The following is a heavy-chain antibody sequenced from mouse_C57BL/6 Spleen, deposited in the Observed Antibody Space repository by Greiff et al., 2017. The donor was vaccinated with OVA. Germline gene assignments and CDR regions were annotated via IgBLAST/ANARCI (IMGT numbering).Heavy chain of an antibody. J-gene: IGHJ2*01. Sequence: VQLQQSGAELVRPGASVKLSCKASGYTFTDYYINWVKQRPGQGLEWIARIYPGSGNTYYNEKFKGKATLTAEKSSSTAYMQLSSLTSEDSAVYFCARGRFDYWGQGTTLTVSS. V-gene: IGHV1-76*01. CDR2: IYPGSGNT. CDR3: ARGRFDY. CDR1: GYTFTDYY.